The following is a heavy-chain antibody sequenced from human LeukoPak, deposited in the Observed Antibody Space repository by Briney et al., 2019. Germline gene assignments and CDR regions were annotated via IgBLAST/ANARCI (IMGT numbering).Heavy chain of an antibody. V-gene: IGHV3-9*01. CDR2: ISWNSGSI. D-gene: IGHD6-19*01. J-gene: IGHJ4*02. CDR1: GFTFDDYA. CDR3: AKDLEFEQWLIPPGVGEYYFDY. Sequence: PGGSLRLSCAASGFTFDDYAMHWVRQAPGKGLEWVSGISWNSGSIGYADSVKGRFTISRDNAKNSLYLQMNSLRAEDTALYYCAKDLEFEQWLIPPGVGEYYFDYWGQGTLVTVSS.